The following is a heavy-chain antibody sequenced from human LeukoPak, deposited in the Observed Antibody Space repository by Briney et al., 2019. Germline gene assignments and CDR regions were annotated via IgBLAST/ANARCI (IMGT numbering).Heavy chain of an antibody. Sequence: GASVKVSCKASGYTFTAYYIHWVRLAPGQGLEWMGWINPESGETKYVQNLQGRVSLTRDSSINTASMELSGLRSDDTAVYFCARGIKFYDYWTYFDYWGQGTPVTVSS. CDR3: ARGIKFYDYWTYFDY. J-gene: IGHJ4*02. CDR1: GYTFTAYY. V-gene: IGHV1-2*02. D-gene: IGHD3-3*01. CDR2: INPESGET.